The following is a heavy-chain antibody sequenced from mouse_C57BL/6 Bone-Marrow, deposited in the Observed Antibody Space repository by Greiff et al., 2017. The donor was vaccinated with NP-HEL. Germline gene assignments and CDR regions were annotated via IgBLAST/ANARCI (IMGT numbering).Heavy chain of an antibody. V-gene: IGHV1-59*01. CDR3: ARWAGYFDY. CDR2: IDPSDSYT. J-gene: IGHJ2*01. CDR1: GYTFTSYW. Sequence: QVQLQQPGAELVRPGTSVKLSCKASGYTFTSYWMHWVKQRPGQGLEWIGVIDPSDSYTNYNQKFKGKATLTVDTSSSTAYMLLSSLTSEDSAVYYCARWAGYFDYWGQGTTLTVSS.